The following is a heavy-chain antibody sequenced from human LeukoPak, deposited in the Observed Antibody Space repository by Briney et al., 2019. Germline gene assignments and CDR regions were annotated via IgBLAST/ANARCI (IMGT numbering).Heavy chain of an antibody. J-gene: IGHJ3*02. CDR3: ARDRGVPGPGNALDI. Sequence: ASVRVSCKASGYTFTKYHMHWVRQAPGQGLEWLGLVKPKSGDSDFVQKFRGRVTVTTDVSTTTIHMELSNLRSDDTAVYYCARDRGVPGPGNALDIWGQGTMVTVSS. CDR1: GYTFTKYH. CDR2: VKPKSGDS. V-gene: IGHV1-2*06. D-gene: IGHD2-8*01.